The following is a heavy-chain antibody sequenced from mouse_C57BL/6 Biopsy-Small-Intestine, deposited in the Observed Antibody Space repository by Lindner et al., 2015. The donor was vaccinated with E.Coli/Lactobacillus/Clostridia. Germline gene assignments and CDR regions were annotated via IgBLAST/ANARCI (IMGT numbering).Heavy chain of an antibody. J-gene: IGHJ1*03. CDR3: ARGDYGSSYGWYFDV. CDR2: IYPGDGDT. Sequence: VQLQESGAELVKPGASVKISCKASGYAFSSYWMNWVKQRPGKGLEWIGQIYPGDGDTNYNGKFKGKATLTADKSSSTAYMQLSSLTSEDSAVYFCARGDYGSSYGWYFDVWGTGTTVTVSS. D-gene: IGHD1-1*01. CDR1: GYAFSSYW. V-gene: IGHV1-80*01.